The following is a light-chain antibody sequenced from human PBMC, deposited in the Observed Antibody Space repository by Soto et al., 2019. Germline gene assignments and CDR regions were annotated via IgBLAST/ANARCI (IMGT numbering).Light chain of an antibody. Sequence: SVLTQPASVSGSPGQSITISCTGTSSDIGSHDYVSWYQHHPGKAPKLIIYEVTNRPSGVSDRFSGSKSGSTASLTISELQAEDEADYHCTSYTSNTALVFGTGTKVTVL. V-gene: IGLV2-14*01. J-gene: IGLJ1*01. CDR3: TSYTSNTALV. CDR1: SSDIGSHDY. CDR2: EVT.